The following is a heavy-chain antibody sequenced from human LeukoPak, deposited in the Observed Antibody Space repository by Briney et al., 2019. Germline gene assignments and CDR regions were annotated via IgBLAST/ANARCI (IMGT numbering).Heavy chain of an antibody. CDR3: ARDSEYSSLDY. J-gene: IGHJ4*02. CDR2: IKQDGSEK. D-gene: IGHD6-6*01. Sequence: PGGSLRLSCAASGFTFSSYWMSWVRQAPGKGLEWVANIKQDGSEKYYVDSVKGRFTISRDNAKNPLYLQMNSLRAEDTAVYYCARDSEYSSLDYWGQGTLVTVSS. CDR1: GFTFSSYW. V-gene: IGHV3-7*01.